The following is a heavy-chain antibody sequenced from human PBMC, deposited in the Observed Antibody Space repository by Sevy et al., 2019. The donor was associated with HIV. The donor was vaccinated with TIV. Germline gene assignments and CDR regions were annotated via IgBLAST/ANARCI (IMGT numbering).Heavy chain of an antibody. CDR1: GFTVSGNY. J-gene: IGHJ2*01. Sequence: GGSLRLSCAASGFTVSGNYMSWVRQAPGKGLEWVSGIFSGGNTHFADSVKGRFTISRDNSKNTLSLQMNSLSAEDTPVYYCARAVEDYSDSSAWDWYFDLWGRGTLVTVSS. V-gene: IGHV3-66*01. CDR2: IFSGGNT. CDR3: ARAVEDYSDSSAWDWYFDL. D-gene: IGHD3-22*01.